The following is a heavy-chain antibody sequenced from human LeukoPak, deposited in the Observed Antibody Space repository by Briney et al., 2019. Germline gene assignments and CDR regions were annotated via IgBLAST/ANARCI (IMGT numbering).Heavy chain of an antibody. CDR3: ARADYGDPFDY. Sequence: PGGSLRLSCAASGFTFSSYWMHWVRQAPGKGLVWVSRINSDGSSTSYADSVKGRFTISRDNAKNTLYLQMNSLRAEDTAVYYCARADYGDPFDYWGQGTLVTVSS. CDR1: GFTFSSYW. D-gene: IGHD4-17*01. CDR2: INSDGSST. J-gene: IGHJ4*02. V-gene: IGHV3-74*01.